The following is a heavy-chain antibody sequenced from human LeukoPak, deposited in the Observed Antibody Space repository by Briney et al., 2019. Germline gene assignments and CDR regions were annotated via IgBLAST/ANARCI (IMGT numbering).Heavy chain of an antibody. Sequence: SQTLSLTCTVSGGSISSSHNYSGWLRQPPGKGPEGFVTIYYSGTTYYNPSLESRVTMSEDTSKNQFSLRLRSVTATDTAVYYCARQISDYYYYYIDVWGKGTTVTVSS. CDR3: ARQISDYYYYYIDV. D-gene: IGHD3-3*01. CDR2: IYYSGTT. V-gene: IGHV4-39*01. J-gene: IGHJ6*03. CDR1: GGSISSSHNY.